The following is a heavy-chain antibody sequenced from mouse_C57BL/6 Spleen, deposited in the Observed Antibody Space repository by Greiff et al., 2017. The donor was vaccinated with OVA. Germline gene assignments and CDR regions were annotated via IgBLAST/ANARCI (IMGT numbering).Heavy chain of an antibody. CDR1: GFTFSDYY. CDR3: ARAGGGDYFDY. CDR2: INYDGSST. Sequence: EVQLVESEGGLVQPGSSMKLSCTASGFTFSDYYMAWVRQVPEKGLEWVANINYDGSSTYYLDSLKSRFIISRDNAKNILYLQMSSLKSEDTATYYCARAGGGDYFDYWGQGTTLTVSS. D-gene: IGHD1-1*02. V-gene: IGHV5-16*01. J-gene: IGHJ2*01.